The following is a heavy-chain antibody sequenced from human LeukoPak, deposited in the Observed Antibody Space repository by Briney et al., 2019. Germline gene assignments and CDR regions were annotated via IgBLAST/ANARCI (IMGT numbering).Heavy chain of an antibody. CDR2: ITGSGGRT. V-gene: IGHV3-23*01. Sequence: GYLRLSSAASGFPFSSYVMNWVRQAPGKGLGGVSTITGSGGRTYYAESVTGRFTMSRDNSKSTLYLQMNSLRAEDTALYYCAKDNTMIRGIIYYGMDVWGQGTTVTVSS. CDR1: GFPFSSYV. CDR3: AKDNTMIRGIIYYGMDV. J-gene: IGHJ6*02. D-gene: IGHD3-10*01.